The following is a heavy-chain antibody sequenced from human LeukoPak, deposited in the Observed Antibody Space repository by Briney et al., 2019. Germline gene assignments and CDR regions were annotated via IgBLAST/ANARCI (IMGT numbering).Heavy chain of an antibody. CDR2: TYYSGST. Sequence: SETLSLTCTVSGGSISSYYWSWIRQPPGKGLEWIGYTYYSGSTNYNPSLKSRVTISVDTSKNQFSLKLSSVTAADTAVYYCARDRDWGLSWYFDLWGRGTLVTVSS. J-gene: IGHJ2*01. CDR1: GGSISSYY. V-gene: IGHV4-59*01. CDR3: ARDRDWGLSWYFDL. D-gene: IGHD3/OR15-3a*01.